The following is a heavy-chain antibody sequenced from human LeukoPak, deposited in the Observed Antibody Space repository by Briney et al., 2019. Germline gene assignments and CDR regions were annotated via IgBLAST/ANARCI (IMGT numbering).Heavy chain of an antibody. Sequence: GGSLRLSCAASGFTFSSYSMNWVRQAPGKGLEWFSCISSSSSYIYYADSVKGRVTISRDNAKNSLYLQMNSLRAEDTAVYYCARSARLMKGVVEVTALDDWGQGTLVTVSS. V-gene: IGHV3-21*01. D-gene: IGHD3-3*01. CDR2: ISSSSSYI. J-gene: IGHJ4*02. CDR1: GFTFSSYS. CDR3: ARSARLMKGVVEVTALDD.